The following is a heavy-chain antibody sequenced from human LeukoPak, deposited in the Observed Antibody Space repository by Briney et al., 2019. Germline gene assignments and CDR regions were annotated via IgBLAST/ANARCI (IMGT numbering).Heavy chain of an antibody. CDR2: IYPGDSDT. D-gene: IGHD2-21*01. Sequence: GESLKISCKGSGYSFTNYWIGWVRQMPGKGLEWMGIIYPGDSDTRYSPSFQGQVTISAGKSINTAYLQWNSLKASDTAMYCARHRPLGGVVGLIDYWGQGALVTVSS. CDR3: ARHRPLGGVVGLIDY. CDR1: GYSFTNYW. J-gene: IGHJ4*02. V-gene: IGHV5-51*01.